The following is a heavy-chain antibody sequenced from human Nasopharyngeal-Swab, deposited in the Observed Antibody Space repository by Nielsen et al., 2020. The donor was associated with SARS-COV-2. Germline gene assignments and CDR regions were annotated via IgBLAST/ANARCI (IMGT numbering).Heavy chain of an antibody. CDR3: ARGASIYYYYYGMDV. CDR1: GYTFTGYY. V-gene: IGHV1-2*04. CDR2: INPNSGGT. J-gene: IGHJ6*02. Sequence: ASVKVSCKASGYTFTGYYMHWVRQAPGQGLEGMGWINPNSGGTNYAQKFQGWVTMTRDTSISTAYMELSRLRSDDTAVYYCARGASIYYYYYGMDVWGQGTTVTVSS. D-gene: IGHD3-16*01.